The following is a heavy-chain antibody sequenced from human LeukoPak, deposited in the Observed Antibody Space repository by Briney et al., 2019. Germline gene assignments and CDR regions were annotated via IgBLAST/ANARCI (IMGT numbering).Heavy chain of an antibody. CDR2: IRYDGSNK. D-gene: IGHD6-19*01. Sequence: GGSLRLSCSASGFTFSSYGINWVRQAPGKGLEWVAFIRYDGSNKYYADSVKGRFTISRDSSKNTLCLQMNSLRAEDTAVYYCARDSGWYGPDYYYMDVWGKGTTVTVSS. J-gene: IGHJ6*03. CDR3: ARDSGWYGPDYYYMDV. CDR1: GFTFSSYG. V-gene: IGHV3-30*02.